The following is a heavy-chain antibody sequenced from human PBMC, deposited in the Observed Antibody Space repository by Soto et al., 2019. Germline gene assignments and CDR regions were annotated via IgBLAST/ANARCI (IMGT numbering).Heavy chain of an antibody. CDR3: AKEWVYDPSGWSFDY. Sequence: QVQLVGSGGGVVQPGRSLRLSCAASGFTFSSYGMHWVRQAPGKGLEWVAVISDDGSNKYYADSLKGRFTISRDNSKNTLYLQMNSLRAEDTAVYYCAKEWVYDPSGWSFDYWGQGTLVTVSS. D-gene: IGHD3-22*01. V-gene: IGHV3-30*18. CDR2: ISDDGSNK. CDR1: GFTFSSYG. J-gene: IGHJ4*02.